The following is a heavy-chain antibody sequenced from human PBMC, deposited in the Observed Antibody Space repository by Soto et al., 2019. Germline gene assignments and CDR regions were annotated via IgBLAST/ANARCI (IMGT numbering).Heavy chain of an antibody. CDR3: ARVGYCSSTSCLGWFDP. D-gene: IGHD2-2*03. V-gene: IGHV1-69*01. J-gene: IGHJ5*02. CDR2: IIPIFGTA. CDR1: GGTFSSYA. Sequence: GASVKFYCKASGGTFSSYAISWVRQAPGQGLEWMGGIIPIFGTANYAQKFQGRVTITADESTSTAYMELSSLRSEDTAVYYCARVGYCSSTSCLGWFDPWGQGTLVTVSS.